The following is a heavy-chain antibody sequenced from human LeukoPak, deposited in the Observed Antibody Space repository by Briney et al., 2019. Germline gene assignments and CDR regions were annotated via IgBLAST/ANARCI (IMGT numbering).Heavy chain of an antibody. CDR2: INWNSGSI. J-gene: IGHJ4*02. D-gene: IGHD2-2*01. Sequence: GGSLRLSCAASGFTFDDFAMHWVRHAPGKGLEWVSSINWNSGSIGYADSVKGRFTISRDNAKNSLYLQMNSLRAEDTALHYCAKSCSSTSCYYFDFWGQGALVTVSS. CDR1: GFTFDDFA. CDR3: AKSCSSTSCYYFDF. V-gene: IGHV3-9*01.